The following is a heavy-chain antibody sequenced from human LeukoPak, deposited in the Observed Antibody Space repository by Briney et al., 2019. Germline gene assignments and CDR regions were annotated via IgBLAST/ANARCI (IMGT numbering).Heavy chain of an antibody. CDR2: IWYDGSNK. Sequence: GGSLRLSCAASGFTFSNYGMHWVRQAPGKGLEWVAVIWYDGSNKYYADSVKGRFAISRDNAKNSLYLQMNSLRAEDTAVYYCARGLTSYYDSSGYWGGQGTLVTVSS. J-gene: IGHJ4*02. CDR1: GFTFSNYG. CDR3: ARGLTSYYDSSGYW. V-gene: IGHV3-33*01. D-gene: IGHD3-22*01.